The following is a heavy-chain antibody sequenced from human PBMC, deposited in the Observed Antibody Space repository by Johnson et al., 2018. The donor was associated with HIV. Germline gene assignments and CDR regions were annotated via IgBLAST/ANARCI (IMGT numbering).Heavy chain of an antibody. D-gene: IGHD6-6*01. CDR3: ARDRGASSSGAFDI. V-gene: IGHV3-30*04. CDR1: GFTFSSYA. J-gene: IGHJ3*02. Sequence: VQLVESGGGVVQPGRSLRLSCAASGFTFSSYAMHWVRQAPGKGLEWVAVISYDGSNKYYADSVKGRFTISRDNSKNTLSLQMNSLRAEDTGGYYCARDRGASSSGAFDIWGQGTMVTVSA. CDR2: ISYDGSNK.